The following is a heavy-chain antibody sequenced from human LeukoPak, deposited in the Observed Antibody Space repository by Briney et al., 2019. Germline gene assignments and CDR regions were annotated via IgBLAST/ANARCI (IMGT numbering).Heavy chain of an antibody. CDR1: GYTFTSYY. Sequence: ASVKVSCKASGYTFTSYYMHWVRQAPGQGLEWMGVINPSGGSTSYAQKLQGRVTITADKSTSTAYMELSSLRSEDTAVYYCARDTIVGALTTDYWGQGTLVTVSS. D-gene: IGHD1-26*01. V-gene: IGHV1-46*01. J-gene: IGHJ4*02. CDR3: ARDTIVGALTTDY. CDR2: INPSGGST.